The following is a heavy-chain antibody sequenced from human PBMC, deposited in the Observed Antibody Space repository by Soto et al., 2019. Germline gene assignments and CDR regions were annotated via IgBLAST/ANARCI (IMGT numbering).Heavy chain of an antibody. Sequence: PGGSLRLSCAASGFTFTNVAMTWVRQAPGKWLEWVSTITDSGGSTDYADSVKGRFTISRDNSKSTLYLQMNNLRADDTAVYYCAKLYWNPRYFDYWGQGXRVTVYS. CDR3: AKLYWNPRYFDY. J-gene: IGHJ4*02. V-gene: IGHV3-23*01. CDR1: GFTFTNVA. D-gene: IGHD1-1*01. CDR2: ITDSGGST.